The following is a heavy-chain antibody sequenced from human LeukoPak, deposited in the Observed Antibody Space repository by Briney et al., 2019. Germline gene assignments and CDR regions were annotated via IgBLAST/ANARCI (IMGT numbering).Heavy chain of an antibody. CDR1: GFSGLASFNSYA. V-gene: IGHV3-33*06. CDR2: LWSADRNI. CDR3: AKAMTMGLFYYYYMDV. D-gene: IGHD3-3*01. Sequence: GTSLRLSCAASGFSGLASFNSYAMHWVRQAPGKGLEWVAVLWSADRNIFYAEAVKGRFSISRDNSRKMVFLQMNNLRPEDTAVYFCAKAMTMGLFYYYYMDVWGKGTVVSVS. J-gene: IGHJ6*03.